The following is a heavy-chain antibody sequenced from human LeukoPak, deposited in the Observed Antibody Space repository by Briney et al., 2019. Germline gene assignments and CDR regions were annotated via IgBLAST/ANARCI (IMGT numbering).Heavy chain of an antibody. Sequence: NPSETLSLTCTVSGASITYYYWSWIRQPPGKRLEWIGYIYHSESTNYNPSLKSRVSISEDTSKNQFSLKLSSVTAADTAVYYCARGAKDYVGFYYYGMDVWGQGTTVTVSS. J-gene: IGHJ6*02. V-gene: IGHV4-59*08. CDR3: ARGAKDYVGFYYYGMDV. D-gene: IGHD4-17*01. CDR1: GASITYYY. CDR2: IYHSEST.